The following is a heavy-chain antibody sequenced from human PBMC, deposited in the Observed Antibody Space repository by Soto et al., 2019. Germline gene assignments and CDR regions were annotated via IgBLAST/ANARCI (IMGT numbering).Heavy chain of an antibody. V-gene: IGHV3-7*01. CDR1: GFTFSSYW. J-gene: IGHJ4*02. D-gene: IGHD3-22*01. CDR2: IKQDGSEK. Sequence: EVQLVESGGGLVQPGGSLRHSCAASGFTFSSYWMSWVRQAPGKGLEWVANIKQDGSEKYYVDSVKGRFTISRDNAKNSLNLQMNSLRAEDTAVYYCARVTDYYESSGYFDYWGQGTLVTVSS. CDR3: ARVTDYYESSGYFDY.